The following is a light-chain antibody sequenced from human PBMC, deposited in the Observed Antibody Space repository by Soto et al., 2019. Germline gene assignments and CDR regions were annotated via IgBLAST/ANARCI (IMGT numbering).Light chain of an antibody. Sequence: DIPMTQSPSSLSASVGDRVSITCRASQTIDVYLNWYQHKPGKAPKLLIYDAYNFETGVPSRFSGGGSGTHFSFTISGLQPEDIATYYCQYSRHLPLFGPGTKVDMK. V-gene: IGKV1-33*01. CDR3: QYSRHLPL. CDR2: DAY. J-gene: IGKJ3*01. CDR1: QTIDVY.